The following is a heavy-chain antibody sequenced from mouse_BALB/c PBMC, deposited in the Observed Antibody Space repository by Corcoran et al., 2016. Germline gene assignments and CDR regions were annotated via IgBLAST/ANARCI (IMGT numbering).Heavy chain of an antibody. CDR3: ARSFWIAY. J-gene: IGHJ3*01. CDR2: INPYNGVT. CDR1: GYTFTDYC. Sequence: EVQLQQSGAELVKPGASVKISCKASGYTFTDYCMRWVKQSNVKGLEWIGRINPYNGVTSYNQNFKDKANLTVDKSSSTTYMELHSLTSEDSAVYYCARSFWIAYWGQGTLVTVSA. V-gene: IGHV1-26*01.